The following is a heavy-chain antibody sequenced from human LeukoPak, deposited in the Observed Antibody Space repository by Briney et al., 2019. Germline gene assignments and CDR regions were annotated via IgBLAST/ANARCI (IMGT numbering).Heavy chain of an antibody. CDR1: GFTFSSYW. CDR3: ATYYSNNRRPFDY. CDR2: ISYDGSNK. V-gene: IGHV3-30-3*01. D-gene: IGHD2/OR15-2a*01. J-gene: IGHJ4*02. Sequence: GGSLRLSCAASGFTFSSYWMSWVRQAPGKGLEWVAVISYDGSNKYYADSVKGRFTISRDNSKNTLYLQMNSLRAEDTAVYYCATYYSNNRRPFDYWGQRPLVTVCS.